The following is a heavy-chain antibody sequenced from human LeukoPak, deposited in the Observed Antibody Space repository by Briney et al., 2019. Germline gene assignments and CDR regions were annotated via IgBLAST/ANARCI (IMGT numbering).Heavy chain of an antibody. CDR2: TYYRSKWYN. CDR3: ARGFIAAAGPRANWFDP. D-gene: IGHD6-13*01. Sequence: SQTLSLTCAISGDSVSSNSAAWNWIRQSPSRGLEWLGRTYYRSKWYNDYAVSVKSRITINPDTSKNQFSLQLNSVTPEDTAVYYCARGFIAAAGPRANWFDPWGQGTLVTVSS. CDR1: GDSVSSNSAA. V-gene: IGHV6-1*01. J-gene: IGHJ5*02.